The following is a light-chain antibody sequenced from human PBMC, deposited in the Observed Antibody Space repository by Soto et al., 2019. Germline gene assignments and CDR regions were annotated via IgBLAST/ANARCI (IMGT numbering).Light chain of an antibody. CDR3: QEIESYPPT. Sequence: DIPLTQSPTFLSAAVGDTITITCRASQDVNSHLAWYQQTPGRAPKLLISYVSTLQSGVPSRFSGSGSRTDFTLTISSLQPEDFATYYCQEIESYPPTFGQGTRLEIK. CDR2: YVS. V-gene: IGKV1-9*01. J-gene: IGKJ5*01. CDR1: QDVNSH.